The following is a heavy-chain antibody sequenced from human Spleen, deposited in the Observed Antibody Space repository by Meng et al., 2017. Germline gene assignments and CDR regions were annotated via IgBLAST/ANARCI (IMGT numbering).Heavy chain of an antibody. Sequence: GESLKISCAASGFTFSRYAMHWVRQAPGKGLEWVAVISYDGNDKYYADSVKGRLTISRDNSKNTLYLQMNSLRPEDTAVYYCARGPIVVQLDYWGQGTLVTVSS. CDR1: GFTFSRYA. CDR2: ISYDGNDK. CDR3: ARGPIVVQLDY. D-gene: IGHD3-22*01. V-gene: IGHV3-30*04. J-gene: IGHJ4*02.